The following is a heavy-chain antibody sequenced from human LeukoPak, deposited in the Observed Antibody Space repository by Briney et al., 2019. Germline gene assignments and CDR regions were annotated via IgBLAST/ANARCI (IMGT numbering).Heavy chain of an antibody. CDR3: ARDERLGYCSGGSCRGFDP. J-gene: IGHJ5*02. D-gene: IGHD2-15*01. V-gene: IGHV4-59*01. CDR2: IYYRGST. Sequence: PSETLSLTCTVSGGSISSYYWCWVRQPPGKGLEWSGHIYYRGSTNYNPSLKSRVTISVDTSKNQFALKLSSVTAADTAVYYCARDERLGYCSGGSCRGFDPWGQGTLVTVSS. CDR1: GGSISSYY.